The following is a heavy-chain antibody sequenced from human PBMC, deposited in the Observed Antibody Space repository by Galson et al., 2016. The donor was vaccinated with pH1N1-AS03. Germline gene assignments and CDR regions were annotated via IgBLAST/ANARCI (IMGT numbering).Heavy chain of an antibody. J-gene: IGHJ4*02. Sequence: SLRLSCAASGFAFDDYAVHWVRQRPGKGLEWVAGISWNSGRMGYADFVKGRFIISRDNAKNSVYLQMCSLRAEDTAVYYCAKDKSPGVAATEVYCFESWGQGALVTVSS. CDR3: AKDKSPGVAATEVYCFES. CDR1: GFAFDDYA. V-gene: IGHV3-9*01. CDR2: ISWNSGRM. D-gene: IGHD3-3*01.